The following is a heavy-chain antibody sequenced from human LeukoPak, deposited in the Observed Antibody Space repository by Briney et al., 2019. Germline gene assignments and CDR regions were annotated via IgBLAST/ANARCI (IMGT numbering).Heavy chain of an antibody. D-gene: IGHD3-10*01. J-gene: IGHJ4*02. V-gene: IGHV4-38-2*02. CDR2: IYHSGST. Sequence: SETLSLTCTVSGYSISSGSYWGWIRQPPGKGLEWIGSIYHSGSTYYNPSLKSRVTISVDTSKNQFSLKLSSVTAADTAVYYCAREESILWFGEAGSNNMAPFDYWGQGTLVTVSS. CDR3: AREESILWFGEAGSNNMAPFDY. CDR1: GYSISSGSY.